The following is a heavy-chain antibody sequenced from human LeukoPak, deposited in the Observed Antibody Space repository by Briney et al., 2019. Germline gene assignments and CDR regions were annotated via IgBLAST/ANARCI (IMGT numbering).Heavy chain of an antibody. J-gene: IGHJ4*02. CDR2: IYYSGST. D-gene: IGHD1-14*01. Sequence: PSETLSLTCTVSGGSISSSCYSWGWLRQPPGKGLEWIGSIYYSGSTYYNPSVKSRVTIFVDTSKNQFSLKLSSVTAADTAVYYCARHPEFFRDVDYWGQGTLVTVSS. CDR3: ARHPEFFRDVDY. V-gene: IGHV4-39*01. CDR1: GGSISSSCYS.